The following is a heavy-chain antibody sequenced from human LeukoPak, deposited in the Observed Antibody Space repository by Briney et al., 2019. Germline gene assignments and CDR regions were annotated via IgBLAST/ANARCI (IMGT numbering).Heavy chain of an antibody. D-gene: IGHD3-10*01. CDR2: IYYSGST. V-gene: IGHV4-59*01. Sequence: PSETLSLTCTVSGGSISSYYWSWIRQPPRKGLERIGYIYYSGSTNYNPSLKSRVTISVDTSKNQFSLKLSSVTAADTAVYYCARGLRGIGSGSYYSPFDYWGQGTLVTVSS. CDR3: ARGLRGIGSGSYYSPFDY. J-gene: IGHJ4*02. CDR1: GGSISSYY.